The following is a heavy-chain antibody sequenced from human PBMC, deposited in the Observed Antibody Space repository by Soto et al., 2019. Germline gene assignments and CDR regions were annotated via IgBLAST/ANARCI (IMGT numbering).Heavy chain of an antibody. D-gene: IGHD3-10*01. V-gene: IGHV6-1*01. Sequence: PSQTLSLTCAISVDIVFSNTATWDLISQSPSRGLEWLGRTYYRSQLHNDYAESVKSRITINTDTSKNQFSLQLNSVTPEDTAVYYCARERGFLDEALDIWGRGTMVTVSS. CDR3: ARERGFLDEALDI. CDR2: TYYRSQLHN. CDR1: VDIVFSNTAT. J-gene: IGHJ3*02.